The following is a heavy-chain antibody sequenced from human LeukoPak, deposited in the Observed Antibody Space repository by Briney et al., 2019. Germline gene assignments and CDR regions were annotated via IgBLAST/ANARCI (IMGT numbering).Heavy chain of an antibody. J-gene: IGHJ4*02. D-gene: IGHD3-9*01. CDR1: GYTFTSYA. CDR3: ARGPIVLRYFDWPYYIDY. CDR2: INAGNGNT. V-gene: IGHV1-3*01. Sequence: ASVTVSCKASGYTFTSYAMHWVRQAPGQRLEWMGWINAGNGNTKYSQKFQGRVTVTRDTSASTAYMELSSLRSEDTAVYYCARGPIVLRYFDWPYYIDYWGQGTLVTVSS.